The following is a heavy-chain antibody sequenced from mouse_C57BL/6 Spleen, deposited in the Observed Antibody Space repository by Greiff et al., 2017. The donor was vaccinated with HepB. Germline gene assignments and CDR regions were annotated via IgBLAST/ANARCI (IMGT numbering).Heavy chain of an antibody. V-gene: IGHV1-15*01. CDR2: IDPETGGT. CDR3: TRKTLAY. CDR1: GYTFTDYE. J-gene: IGHJ3*01. Sequence: LVESGAELVRPGASVTLSCKASGYTFTDYEMHWVKQTPVHGLEWIGAIDPETGGTAYNQKFKGKAILTADKSSSTAYMELRSLTSEDTAVYYCTRKTLAYWGQGTLVTVSA.